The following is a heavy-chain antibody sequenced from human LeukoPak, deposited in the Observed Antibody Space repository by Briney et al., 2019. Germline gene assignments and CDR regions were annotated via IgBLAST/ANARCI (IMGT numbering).Heavy chain of an antibody. V-gene: IGHV1-18*01. D-gene: IGHD3-22*01. CDR2: ISAYNGNT. J-gene: IGHJ3*02. CDR3: ARAYYYDSSGYREDAFDI. Sequence: ASVKVSCKASGYTFTSYGISWVRQAPGQGLEWMGWISAYNGNTNYAQKLQGRVTITADKSTSTAYMELSSLRSEDTAVYYCARAYYYDSSGYREDAFDIWGQGTMVTVSS. CDR1: GYTFTSYG.